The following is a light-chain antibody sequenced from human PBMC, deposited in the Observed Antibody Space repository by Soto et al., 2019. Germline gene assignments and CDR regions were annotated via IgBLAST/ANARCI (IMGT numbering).Light chain of an antibody. J-gene: IGKJ4*01. CDR2: GAS. CDR1: QGISTW. CDR3: QQANRFPLT. V-gene: IGKV1-12*01. Sequence: DIQMTQSPSSVSASVGDRVTITCRASQGISTWLGWYQQKPGKAPKLLIYGASSLESGVPSRFNGRGSWTDFTLTIPSLQPEDFATYYCQQANRFPLTFGGGTKVEIK.